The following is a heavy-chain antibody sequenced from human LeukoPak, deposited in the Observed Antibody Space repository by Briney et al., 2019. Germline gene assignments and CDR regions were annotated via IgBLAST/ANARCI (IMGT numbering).Heavy chain of an antibody. CDR3: AKSPKYYYGSGSFDN. J-gene: IGHJ3*02. V-gene: IGHV4-59*01. Sequence: SETLSLTCTVSGGSISSYYWSWIRQPPGKGLEWIGYIYYSGSTNYNPSLKSRVTISVDTSKNQFSLKLSSVTAADTAVYYCAKSPKYYYGSGSFDNWGQGTMVTVSS. CDR2: IYYSGST. CDR1: GGSISSYY. D-gene: IGHD3-10*01.